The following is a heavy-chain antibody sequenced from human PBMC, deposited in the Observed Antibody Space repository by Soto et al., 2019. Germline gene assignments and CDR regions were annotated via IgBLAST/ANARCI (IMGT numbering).Heavy chain of an antibody. J-gene: IGHJ5*02. CDR2: IIPMFGTA. CDR1: GGTLSRDA. D-gene: IGHD2-15*01. V-gene: IGHV1-69*13. CDR3: SRGVVVVAASQLGWFDP. Sequence: GASVKVSCKASGGTLSRDAISWVRQAPGQGLEWMGGIIPMFGTAKYAQKFQGRLTITADESTSTAYMELRSLRSEDTAVYYCSRGVVVVAASQLGWFDPWGQGTLVTVSS.